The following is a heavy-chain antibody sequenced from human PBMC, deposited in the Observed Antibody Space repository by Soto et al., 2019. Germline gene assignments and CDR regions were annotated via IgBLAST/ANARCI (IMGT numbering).Heavy chain of an antibody. J-gene: IGHJ6*03. Sequence: PGESLKISCKGSGYSFTSYWIGWVRQMPGKGLEWMGIIYPGDSDTRYSPSFQGQVTISADKSISTAYLQWSSLKASDTAMYYCARLPGHSSRSTYKYYYYYMDVWGKGTTVTVSS. CDR3: ARLPGHSSRSTYKYYYYYMDV. V-gene: IGHV5-51*01. CDR2: IYPGDSDT. CDR1: GYSFTSYW. D-gene: IGHD6-13*01.